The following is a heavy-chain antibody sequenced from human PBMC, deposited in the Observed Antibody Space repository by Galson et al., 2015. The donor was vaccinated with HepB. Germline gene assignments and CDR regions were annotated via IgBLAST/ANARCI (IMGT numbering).Heavy chain of an antibody. CDR2: ISSSSDYT. CDR3: ARDKGNTESSGYYPDY. CDR1: GFTFSDYY. V-gene: IGHV3-11*05. Sequence: SLRLSCAASSGFTFSDYYMSWIRQAPGKGLEWVSYISSSSDYTNYADSVKGRFTISRDNAKNSLYLQMNSLRAEDTAVYYCARDKGNTESSGYYPDYWGQATLVTGSS. J-gene: IGHJ4*02. D-gene: IGHD3-22*01.